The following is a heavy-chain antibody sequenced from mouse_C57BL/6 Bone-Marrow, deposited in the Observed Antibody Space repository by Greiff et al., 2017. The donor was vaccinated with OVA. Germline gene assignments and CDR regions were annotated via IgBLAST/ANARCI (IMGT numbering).Heavy chain of an antibody. D-gene: IGHD6-1*01. CDR2: ISYDGSN. CDR1: GYSITSGYY. V-gene: IGHV3-6*01. J-gene: IGHJ2*01. CDR3: ASYCRGYFDY. Sequence: EVKLQESGPGLVKPSQSLSLTCSVTGYSITSGYYWNWIRQFPGNKLEWMGYISYDGSNNYNPSLKNRISITRDTSKNQFFLKLNSVTTEDTATYYCASYCRGYFDYWGQGTTLTVSS.